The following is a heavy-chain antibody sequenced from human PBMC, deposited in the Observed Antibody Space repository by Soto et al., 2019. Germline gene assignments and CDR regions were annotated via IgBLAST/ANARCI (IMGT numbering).Heavy chain of an antibody. CDR2: INHSGST. Sequence: SETLSLTCAVYGGSFSGYYWSWIRQPPGKGLEWIGEINHSGSTNYNPSLKSRVTISVDTSKNQFSLNLSSVTAADTAVYYCARRGDCSSTSCSSYYYYMDVWGKGTTVTVS. J-gene: IGHJ6*03. D-gene: IGHD2-2*01. CDR1: GGSFSGYY. CDR3: ARRGDCSSTSCSSYYYYMDV. V-gene: IGHV4-34*01.